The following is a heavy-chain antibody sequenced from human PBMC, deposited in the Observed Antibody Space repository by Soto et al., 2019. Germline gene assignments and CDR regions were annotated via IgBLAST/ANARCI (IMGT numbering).Heavy chain of an antibody. V-gene: IGHV4-34*01. Sequence: PSEPLSLTCAVYGGSFGVYYWNWIRQPPGKGLEWIGEINHSGSTNYNPSLKSRVTISVDTSKNQFSLKLSSVTAADTAVYYWARVAEIYYYGMDVWGQGITVTVCS. CDR1: GGSFGVYY. CDR3: ARVAEIYYYGMDV. J-gene: IGHJ6*02. CDR2: INHSGST.